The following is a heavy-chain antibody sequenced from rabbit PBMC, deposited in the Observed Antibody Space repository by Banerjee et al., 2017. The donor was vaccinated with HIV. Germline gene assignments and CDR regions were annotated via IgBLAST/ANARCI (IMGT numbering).Heavy chain of an antibody. CDR1: GFSFSSSYY. CDR3: ARDDVGDCDWLDF. J-gene: IGHJ5*01. V-gene: IGHV1S40*01. D-gene: IGHD2-1*01. Sequence: QSLEESGGGLVQPEGSLTLTCTASGFSFSSSYYMCWVRQAPGKGLEWIGCIYAGSSGSTYYASWAKGRFTISKTSSTTGTLQMTSLTAADTATYFGARDDVGDCDWLDFWVPGTLVTVS. CDR2: IYAGSSGST.